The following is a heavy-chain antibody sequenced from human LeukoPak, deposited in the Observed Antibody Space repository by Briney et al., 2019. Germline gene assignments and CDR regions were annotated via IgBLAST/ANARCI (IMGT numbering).Heavy chain of an antibody. D-gene: IGHD2-15*01. J-gene: IGHJ4*02. CDR2: ISGSGGST. CDR1: GFTFSSYA. V-gene: IGHV3-23*01. Sequence: GGSLRLSCAASGFTFSSYAMSWVRQAPGKGLEWVSAISGSGGSTYYPDSVKGRFTISRDNSKNTLYLQMNSLRAEDTAVYYCAKGSCSGGSCYSFDYWGQGTLVTVSS. CDR3: AKGSCSGGSCYSFDY.